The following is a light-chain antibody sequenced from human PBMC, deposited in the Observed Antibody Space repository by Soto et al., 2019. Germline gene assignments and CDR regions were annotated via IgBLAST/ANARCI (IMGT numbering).Light chain of an antibody. V-gene: IGKV3-15*01. CDR3: QQYGSSRT. CDR1: QNIHIN. CDR2: GVT. J-gene: IGKJ1*01. Sequence: EIVMTQSPDTLSVSPGDTATLSCRSSQNIHINLAWYQQKPGQAPTLLIYGVTARAPGVPARFSGSGYGTDFTLTIRSVQSGDFGVFYCQQYGSSRTFGQGTKVEIK.